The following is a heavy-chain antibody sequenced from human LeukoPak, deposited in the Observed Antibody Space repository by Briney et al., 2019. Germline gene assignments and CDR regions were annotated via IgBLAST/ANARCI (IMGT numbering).Heavy chain of an antibody. CDR3: ARAPPVGYCSSTSCPNWFDP. Sequence: SQTLSLTCTVSGGSISSGGYYWSWVRQHPGKGLEWIGYIYYSGSTYYNPSLKSRVTISVDTSKNQFSLKLSSVTAADTAVYYCARAPPVGYCSSTSCPNWFDPWGQGTLVTVSS. CDR1: GGSISSGGYY. CDR2: IYYSGST. D-gene: IGHD2-2*01. J-gene: IGHJ5*02. V-gene: IGHV4-31*03.